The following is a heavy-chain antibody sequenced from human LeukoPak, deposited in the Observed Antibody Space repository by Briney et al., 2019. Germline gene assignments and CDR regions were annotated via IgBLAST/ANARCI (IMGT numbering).Heavy chain of an antibody. D-gene: IGHD1-1*01. J-gene: IGHJ3*02. CDR3: ARDPTGNDAFDI. CDR2: INEDGSEK. V-gene: IGHV3-7*05. CDR1: RFTFTNYW. Sequence: TGGSLRLSCAASRFTFTNYWMGWVRQAPGKGPEWVANINEDGSEKYYVDSVRGRFTISRDNAKNSLYLQMNSLRAEDTAVYYCARDPTGNDAFDIWGQGTMVTVSS.